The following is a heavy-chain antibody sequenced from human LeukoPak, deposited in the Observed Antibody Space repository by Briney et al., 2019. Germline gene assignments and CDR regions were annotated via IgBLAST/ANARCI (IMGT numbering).Heavy chain of an antibody. CDR3: TGNYDPEGYYIDV. V-gene: IGHV3-21*03. D-gene: IGHD3-3*01. J-gene: IGHJ6*03. CDR1: GFTFSSYS. CDR2: ISSSSSYI. Sequence: GGSLRLSCAASGFTFSSYSMNWVRQAPGKGLEWVSSISSSSSYIYYADSVKGRFTISRDNAKNSLYLQMNSLKTEDTAVYYCTGNYDPEGYYIDVWGKGTTVTVSS.